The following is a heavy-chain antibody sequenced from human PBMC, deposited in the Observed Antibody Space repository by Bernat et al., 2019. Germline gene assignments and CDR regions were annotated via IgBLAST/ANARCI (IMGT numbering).Heavy chain of an antibody. D-gene: IGHD2-21*01. CDR2: ISYDGSNK. J-gene: IGHJ6*02. CDR3: ARGVRRYYYYGMDV. CDR1: GFTFSSYA. V-gene: IGHV3-30-3*01. Sequence: QVQLVESGGGVVQPGRSLRLSCAASGFTFSSYAMHWVRQAPGKGLEWVAVISYDGSNKYYADSVKGRFTISRDKSKNTLYLQMNSLRAEDTAVYYCARGVRRYYYYGMDVWGQGTTVTVSS.